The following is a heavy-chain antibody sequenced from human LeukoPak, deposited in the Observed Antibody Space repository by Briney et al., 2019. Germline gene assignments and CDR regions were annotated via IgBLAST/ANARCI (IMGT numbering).Heavy chain of an antibody. D-gene: IGHD6-19*01. CDR3: ARQWLVSPLFDY. CDR1: GGSISSSSYY. V-gene: IGHV4-39*01. CDR2: IYYSGST. J-gene: IGHJ4*02. Sequence: SETLSLTCTVSGGSISSSSYYWGWIRQPPGKGLEWIGSIYYSGSTYYNPSLKSRVTISVDTSKNQFSLKLSSVTAADTAVYYCARQWLVSPLFDYWGQGTLVTVSS.